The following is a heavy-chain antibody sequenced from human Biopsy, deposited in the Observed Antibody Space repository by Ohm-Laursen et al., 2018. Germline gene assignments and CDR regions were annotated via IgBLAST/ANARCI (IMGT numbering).Heavy chain of an antibody. J-gene: IGHJ5*02. D-gene: IGHD3-22*01. CDR1: EFTFADFA. CDR2: IKTKGFRERT. V-gene: IGHV3-49*04. Sequence: SLRLSCSASEFTFADFAVSWVRQAPGKGLEWVGLIKTKGFRERTQYAASVEGRFTISRDDSKGVAYLEMSGLKTEDTALYYCTRWYDRSGYYRDLWGQGTLVTVSS. CDR3: TRWYDRSGYYRDL.